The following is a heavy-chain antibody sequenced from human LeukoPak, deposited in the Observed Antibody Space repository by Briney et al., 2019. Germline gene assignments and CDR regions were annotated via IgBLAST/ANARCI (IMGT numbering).Heavy chain of an antibody. D-gene: IGHD3-3*01. CDR2: ISSSSSTI. CDR3: ASVITIFGVVTP. V-gene: IGHV3-48*01. CDR1: GFTFSSYS. Sequence: GGSLRLPCAASGFTFSSYSMNWVRQAPGKGLEWVSYISSSSSTIYYADSVKGRFTISRDNAKNSLYLQMNSLRAEDTAVYYCASVITIFGVVTPWGQGTLVTVSS. J-gene: IGHJ5*02.